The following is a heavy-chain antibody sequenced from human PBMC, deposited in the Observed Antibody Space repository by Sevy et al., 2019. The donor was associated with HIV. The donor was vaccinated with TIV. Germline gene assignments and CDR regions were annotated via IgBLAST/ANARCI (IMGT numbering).Heavy chain of an antibody. CDR2: ISGSGGST. Sequence: GGSLRLSCAVSGFTFRSYVMSWVRQAPGKGLEWVSGISGSGGSTYYADSVKGRFTISRDNSKNTLYLQMNSLRAEDTAVYYCAKAKTVAAGFDYWGQGTLVTVSS. CDR1: GFTFRSYV. V-gene: IGHV3-23*01. CDR3: AKAKTVAAGFDY. D-gene: IGHD2-15*01. J-gene: IGHJ4*02.